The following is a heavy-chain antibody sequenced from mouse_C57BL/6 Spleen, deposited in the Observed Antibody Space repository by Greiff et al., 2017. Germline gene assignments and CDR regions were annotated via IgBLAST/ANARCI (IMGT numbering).Heavy chain of an antibody. Sequence: VQLKESGPELVKPGASVKISCKASGYAFSSSWMNWVKQRPGKGLEWIGRIYPGDGDTNYNGKFKGKATLTADKSSSTAYMQLSSLTSEDSAVYFCAREGYDYDPLFDYWGQGTTLTVSS. CDR3: AREGYDYDPLFDY. CDR1: GYAFSSSW. J-gene: IGHJ2*01. CDR2: IYPGDGDT. D-gene: IGHD2-4*01. V-gene: IGHV1-82*01.